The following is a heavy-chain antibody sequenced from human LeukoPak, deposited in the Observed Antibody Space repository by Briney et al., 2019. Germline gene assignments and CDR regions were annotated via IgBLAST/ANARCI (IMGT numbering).Heavy chain of an antibody. Sequence: SETLSLPCTVSGYSLSSGSYYWRWIRQPPGKGLEWIGYIYYSGSTNYNPSLKSRVTISVDTSKNQFSLKLSSVTAADTAVYYCAREGTANWFDPWGQGTLVTVSS. CDR2: IYYSGST. D-gene: IGHD2-21*02. CDR3: AREGTANWFDP. CDR1: GYSLSSGSYY. J-gene: IGHJ5*02. V-gene: IGHV4-61*01.